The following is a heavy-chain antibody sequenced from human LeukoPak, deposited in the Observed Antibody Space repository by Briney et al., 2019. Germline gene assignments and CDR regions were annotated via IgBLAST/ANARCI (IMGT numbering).Heavy chain of an antibody. CDR3: ARAGPNWRIDF. V-gene: IGHV3-74*01. CDR2: INNDGSST. CDR1: GFTVSGSW. J-gene: IGHJ4*02. Sequence: GGSLRLSCAASGFTVSGSWIHWVRQVPGKGLLWVSLINNDGSSTTYADSVKGRFTISRDNARNTVYLQMNSLRVDGTATYYCARAGPNWRIDFWGQGTLVTVSS. D-gene: IGHD3/OR15-3a*01.